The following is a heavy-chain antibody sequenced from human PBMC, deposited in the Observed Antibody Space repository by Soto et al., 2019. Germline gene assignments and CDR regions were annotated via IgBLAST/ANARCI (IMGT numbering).Heavy chain of an antibody. D-gene: IGHD3-3*01. Sequence: SVKVSCKASGVTFSSYAISWVRQAPGQGLEWMGGIIPIFGTANYAQKFQGRVTITADKSTSTAYMELSSLRSEDTAVYYCAKVYDFWSGYWDVWGQGATVTVSS. V-gene: IGHV1-69*06. CDR1: GVTFSSYA. J-gene: IGHJ6*02. CDR3: AKVYDFWSGYWDV. CDR2: IIPIFGTA.